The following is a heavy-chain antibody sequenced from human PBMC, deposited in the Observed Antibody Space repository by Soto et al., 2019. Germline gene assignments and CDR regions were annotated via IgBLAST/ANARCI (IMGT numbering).Heavy chain of an antibody. D-gene: IGHD3-16*01. CDR2: ITSDARTK. CDR3: ARASEIGDPFDY. Sequence: QVQLVDSGGGLVTPGGSLRLSCAASGFSFSDYHMTWVRQAPGKRLEWVSWITSDARTKFYADSVKGRFTISRDNAHEVVDLQMNSLTVEDTAVYYCARASEIGDPFDYWGQGTLVTVSS. V-gene: IGHV3-11*01. J-gene: IGHJ4*02. CDR1: GFSFSDYH.